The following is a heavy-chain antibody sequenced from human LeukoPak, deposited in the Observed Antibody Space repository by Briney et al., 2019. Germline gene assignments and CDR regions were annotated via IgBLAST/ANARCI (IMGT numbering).Heavy chain of an antibody. D-gene: IGHD4-17*01. CDR2: ISGSGGST. CDR3: AKDLPVTIDGNWFDP. Sequence: GGSLRLSCAASGFTFSSYAMSWVRQAPGKGLEWVSAISGSGGSTYYADSVKGRFTISRDNSKNTLYLQMNSLRAEDTAVHYCAKDLPVTIDGNWFDPWGQGTLVTVSS. V-gene: IGHV3-23*01. CDR1: GFTFSSYA. J-gene: IGHJ5*02.